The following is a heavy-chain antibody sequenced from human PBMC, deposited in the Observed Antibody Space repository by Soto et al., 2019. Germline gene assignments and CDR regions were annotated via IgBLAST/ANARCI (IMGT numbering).Heavy chain of an antibody. V-gene: IGHV1-46*01. CDR1: GYTFTSYY. D-gene: IGHD2-15*01. CDR3: ARPGRGLGYCSGGSCLPDY. CDR2: INPSGGST. Sequence: QVQLVQSGAEVKKPGASVKVSCKASGYTFTSYYMHWVRQAPGQGLEWMGIINPSGGSTSYAQKFQGRVTMTRDTSTSTVYMELSSLRSEDTAVYYCARPGRGLGYCSGGSCLPDYWGQGTLVTVSS. J-gene: IGHJ4*02.